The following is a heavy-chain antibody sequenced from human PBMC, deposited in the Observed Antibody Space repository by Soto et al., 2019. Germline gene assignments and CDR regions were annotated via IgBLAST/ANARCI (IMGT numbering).Heavy chain of an antibody. D-gene: IGHD6-13*01. CDR3: ARDMGSSSWYGGYYYYYGMDV. J-gene: IGHJ6*02. CDR1: GYTFTSYA. Sequence: QVQLVQSGSELKKPGASVKVSCKASGYTFTSYAMNWVRQAPGQGLEWMGCINTNTGNPTYAQGFTGRFVFSLDTSVSTAYLQICSLKAEDTAVYYCARDMGSSSWYGGYYYYYGMDVWGQGTTVTVSS. CDR2: INTNTGNP. V-gene: IGHV7-4-1*01.